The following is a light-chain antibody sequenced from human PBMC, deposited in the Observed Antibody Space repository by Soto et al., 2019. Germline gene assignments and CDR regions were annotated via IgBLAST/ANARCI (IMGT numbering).Light chain of an antibody. CDR3: SSYVGTNSYV. V-gene: IGLV2-8*01. Sequence: QSALTQPPSASGSPGQSVTISCTGTSSEVGGYNYVSWYQHHPGKAPKLIIYEVYKRPSGVPDRFSGSKSGNTAALTVSGLQAEEEADYYCSSYVGTNSYVFGTGTKVTVL. CDR1: SSEVGGYNY. J-gene: IGLJ1*01. CDR2: EVY.